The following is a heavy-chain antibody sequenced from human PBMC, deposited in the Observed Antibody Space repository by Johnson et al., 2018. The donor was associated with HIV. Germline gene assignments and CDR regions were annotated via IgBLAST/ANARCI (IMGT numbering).Heavy chain of an antibody. CDR1: GFTFDDYA. J-gene: IGHJ3*02. CDR3: ARSKAFDI. CDR2: IRWNSGSI. V-gene: IGHV3-9*01. D-gene: IGHD5-24*01. Sequence: VQLVESGGGLVQPGRSLRLSCAASGFTFDDYAMHWVRQAPGKGLEWVSGIRWNSGSIGYADAVKGRFTISRDNAKNSLYLQMNSLRAEDTAVYYCARSKAFDIWGQGTMVTVSS.